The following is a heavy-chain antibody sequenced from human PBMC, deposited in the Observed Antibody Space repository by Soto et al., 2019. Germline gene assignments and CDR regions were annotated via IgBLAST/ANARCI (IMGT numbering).Heavy chain of an antibody. CDR3: AKHNPNPYEEPLGALYSNSASNYYYYGMDV. V-gene: IGHV5-51*01. CDR2: IYPGDSDT. CDR1: GYSFTSYW. D-gene: IGHD4-4*01. Sequence: GESLKISCKGSGYSFTSYWIGWVRQMPGKGLEWMGIIYPGDSDTRYSPSFQGQVTISADKSISTAYLQWSSLKASDTAMYYLAKHNPNPYEEPLGALYSNSASNYYYYGMDVWGQGTTVTVSS. J-gene: IGHJ6*02.